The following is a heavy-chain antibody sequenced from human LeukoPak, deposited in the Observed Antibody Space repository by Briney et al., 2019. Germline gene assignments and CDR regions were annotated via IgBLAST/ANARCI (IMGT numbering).Heavy chain of an antibody. D-gene: IGHD3-9*01. CDR3: ARESRGYDILTGKYHRGYYSYYMDV. CDR2: INSDGSST. Sequence: GGSLRLSCAASGFTFSSYWMHWVRQAPGKGLVWVSRINSDGSSTSYADSVKGRFTISRDNAKNSLYLRMNSLRAEDTAVYYCARESRGYDILTGKYHRGYYSYYMDVWGKGTTVTVSS. V-gene: IGHV3-74*01. CDR1: GFTFSSYW. J-gene: IGHJ6*03.